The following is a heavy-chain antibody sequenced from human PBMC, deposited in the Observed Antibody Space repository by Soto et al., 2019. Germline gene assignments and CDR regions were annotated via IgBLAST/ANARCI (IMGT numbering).Heavy chain of an antibody. CDR2: LSSGSHHI. V-gene: IGHV3-21*02. Sequence: DVLLVESGGGLVKPGGSLRLSCAASGFAFSTYSMSWVRQAPGEGLEWVSSLSSGSHHIYYADSVQGRFAISRDNAKNSLYLQMNSLRDEDTAVYYCATARYDSSGYYGFAHFWGQGALVTVSS. D-gene: IGHD3-22*01. J-gene: IGHJ4*02. CDR3: ATARYDSSGYYGFAHF. CDR1: GFAFSTYS.